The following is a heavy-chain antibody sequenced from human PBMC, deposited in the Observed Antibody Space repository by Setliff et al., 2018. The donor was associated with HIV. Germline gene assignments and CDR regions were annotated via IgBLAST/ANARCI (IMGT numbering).Heavy chain of an antibody. CDR3: ATLDY. CDR2: INPNSADT. V-gene: IGHV1-2*02. CDR1: GYTFTGYY. J-gene: IGHJ4*02. Sequence: ASVKVSCKASGYTFTGYYIHWVRQAPGQGLEWMGWINPNSADTIYAQKFQGRVTMTRDTSNSTAYMDLSRLRSDDTAVYYCATLDYWGQGTLVTVSS.